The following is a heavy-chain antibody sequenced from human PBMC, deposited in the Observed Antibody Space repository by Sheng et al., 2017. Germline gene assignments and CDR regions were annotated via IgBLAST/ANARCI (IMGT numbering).Heavy chain of an antibody. CDR3: GKPKTSGWYYGMDV. D-gene: IGHD6-19*01. CDR1: GFTFSSYA. V-gene: IGHV3-23*01. CDR2: ISGNGGST. J-gene: IGHJ6*02. Sequence: EVQLLESGGGLVQPGGSLRLSCAASGFTFSSYAINWVRQAPGKGLEWVSAISGNGGSTWYADPVKGRFSISRDNIRNTLYLQMNSLRAEDTAVYYCGKPKTSGWYYGMDVWGQGTTVTVSS.